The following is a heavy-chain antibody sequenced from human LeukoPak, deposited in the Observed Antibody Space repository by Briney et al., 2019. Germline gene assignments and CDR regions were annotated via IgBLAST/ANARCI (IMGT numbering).Heavy chain of an antibody. Sequence: PGGSLRLSCAASGFTFSSYSMNWVRQAPGKGLEWVSYISSSSSYIYYADSVKGRFTISRDNAKNSLYLQMNSLRAEDTAVYYCARVKAKDHDAFDIWGQGTMVTVSS. CDR1: GFTFSSYS. CDR3: ARVKAKDHDAFDI. J-gene: IGHJ3*02. D-gene: IGHD2-15*01. V-gene: IGHV3-21*05. CDR2: ISSSSSYI.